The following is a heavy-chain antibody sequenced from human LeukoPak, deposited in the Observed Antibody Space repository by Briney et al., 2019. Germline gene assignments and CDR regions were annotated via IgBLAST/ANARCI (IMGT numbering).Heavy chain of an antibody. CDR1: GFTFDDYA. V-gene: IGHV3-9*01. J-gene: IGHJ4*02. CDR3: AKDLLGQWPTVFDY. Sequence: LRLSCAASGFTFDDYAMHWVRQAPGKGLEWVSGISWNSGSIGYADSVKGRFTISRDNAKNSLYLQMNSLRAEDTAVYYCAKDLLGQWPTVFDYWGQGTLVTVSS. D-gene: IGHD6-19*01. CDR2: ISWNSGSI.